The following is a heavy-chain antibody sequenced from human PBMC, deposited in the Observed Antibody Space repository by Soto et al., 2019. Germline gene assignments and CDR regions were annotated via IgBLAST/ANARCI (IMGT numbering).Heavy chain of an antibody. J-gene: IGHJ4*02. V-gene: IGHV3-66*01. CDR2: IYSGGTT. D-gene: IGHD3-10*01. CDR3: ARGRSASSDFDY. CDR1: GFSVSTNY. Sequence: EVQLVESGGGLVQPGGSLRLSCAASGFSVSTNYMNWVRQAPGKGLEWVSVIYSGGTTYYADSVKGRFTISRDNSKNTLYLQMNSLRAEDTAMYYCARGRSASSDFDYWGQGTLVTVSS.